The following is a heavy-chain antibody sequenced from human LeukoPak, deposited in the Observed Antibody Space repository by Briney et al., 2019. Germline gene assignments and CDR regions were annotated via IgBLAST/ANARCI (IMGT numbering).Heavy chain of an antibody. V-gene: IGHV3-23*01. J-gene: IGHJ4*02. D-gene: IGHD2-21*02. CDR1: GFSFSIYA. Sequence: GGSLRLSCAASGFSFSIYAMSWVRQAPGKGLEWVSAISGSGGSTYYADSVKGRFTISRDNSKNTLYLQMNSLSAEDTAVYYCAKDIVVVTAILFDYWGQGTLVTVSS. CDR2: ISGSGGST. CDR3: AKDIVVVTAILFDY.